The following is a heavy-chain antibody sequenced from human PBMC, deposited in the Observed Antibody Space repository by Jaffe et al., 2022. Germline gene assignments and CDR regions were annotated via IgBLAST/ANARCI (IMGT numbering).Heavy chain of an antibody. Sequence: QVQLQESGPGLVKPSQTLSLTCTVSGGSISSGSYYWSWIRQPAGKGLEWIGRLYTSGSTNYNPSLKSRVTISVDTSKNQFSLQLSSVTAADTAVYYCARVGGGILNYWGQGTLVTVSS. V-gene: IGHV4-61*02. CDR1: GGSISSGSYY. J-gene: IGHJ4*02. CDR2: LYTSGST. D-gene: IGHD3-16*01. CDR3: ARVGGGILNY.